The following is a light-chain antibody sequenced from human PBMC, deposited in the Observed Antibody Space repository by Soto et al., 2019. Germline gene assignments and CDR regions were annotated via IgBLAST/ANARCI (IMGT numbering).Light chain of an antibody. V-gene: IGKV1-5*01. Sequence: DIQMTQSPSTLSASVGDRVTITCRASQSISIWLAWYQQKPGKAPKLLIYDASSLESGVPSRFSGSGSGTEFTLTISSLQPDDFATYYCQQYNGYPWTFGQGTQVEIK. CDR3: QQYNGYPWT. CDR2: DAS. J-gene: IGKJ1*01. CDR1: QSISIW.